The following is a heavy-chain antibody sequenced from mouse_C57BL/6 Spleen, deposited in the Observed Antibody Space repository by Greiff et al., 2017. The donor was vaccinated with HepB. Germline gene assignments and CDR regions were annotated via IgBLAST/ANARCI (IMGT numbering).Heavy chain of an antibody. V-gene: IGHV1-50*01. D-gene: IGHD1-2*01. CDR1: GYTFTSYW. J-gene: IGHJ3*01. CDR3: EKRGLTAFAY. Sequence: QVQLQQSGAELVKPGASVKLSCKASGYTFTSYWMQWVKQRPGQGLEWIGEIDPSDSNTNYNQKFKGKATLTVDTSTSTVYLQLSSLTSEDSAVYSSEKRGLTAFAYWGQVTLVTVSA. CDR2: IDPSDSNT.